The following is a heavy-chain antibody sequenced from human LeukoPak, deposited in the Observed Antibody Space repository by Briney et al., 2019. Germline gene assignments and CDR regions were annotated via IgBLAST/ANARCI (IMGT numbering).Heavy chain of an antibody. Sequence: GGSLRLSCAASGFTFSSYEMHWVRQAPGKGLEWVSYISSSDSTIYYADSVKGRFTISRDNAKNSLYLQMNTLRAEDTAVYYCARDLPATTIYGFDYWGQGTLVTVSS. D-gene: IGHD2-2*01. J-gene: IGHJ4*02. V-gene: IGHV3-48*03. CDR2: ISSSDSTI. CDR3: ARDLPATTIYGFDY. CDR1: GFTFSSYE.